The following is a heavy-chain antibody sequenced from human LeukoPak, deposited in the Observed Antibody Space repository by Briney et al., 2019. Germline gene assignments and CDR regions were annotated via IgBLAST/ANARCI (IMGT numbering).Heavy chain of an antibody. V-gene: IGHV1-46*01. CDR3: ARELGTSGDY. Sequence: ASVKVSCKASGYSFTSYYMHWVRQAPGQGLEWMGIINPSGGSTSYAQKFQGRVTMTRDMSTSTDYMELSSLRSDDTAVYYCARELGTSGDYWGQGTLVTVSS. CDR2: INPSGGST. D-gene: IGHD1-1*01. J-gene: IGHJ4*02. CDR1: GYSFTSYY.